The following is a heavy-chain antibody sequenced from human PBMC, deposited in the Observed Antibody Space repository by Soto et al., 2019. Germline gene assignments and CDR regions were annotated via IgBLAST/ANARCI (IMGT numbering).Heavy chain of an antibody. CDR2: ISYDGSNK. J-gene: IGHJ4*02. D-gene: IGHD2-21*02. CDR1: GLTLRSSG. V-gene: IGHV3-30*18. Sequence: LSISGAAAGLTLRSSGIALVRQAPGKGLEWVAVISYDGSNKYYADSVKGRFTISRENSKNTLYLKMHGLRAEDTAVYYCGKGRHCLIGGNSSFDDWGQGTLATVSS. CDR3: GKGRHCLIGGNSSFDD.